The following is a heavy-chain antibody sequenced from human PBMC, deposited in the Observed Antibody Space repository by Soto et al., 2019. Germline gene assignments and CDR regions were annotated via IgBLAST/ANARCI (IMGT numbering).Heavy chain of an antibody. Sequence: ASVKVSCKASGYTFTSYGISWVRQAPGQGLEWMGWISAYNGNTNYAQKLQGRVTMTTDTSTSTAYMELRSLRSDDTAVYYCARGEDIVVVPAALNWFDPWGQGTLVTGSS. V-gene: IGHV1-18*01. CDR3: ARGEDIVVVPAALNWFDP. CDR2: ISAYNGNT. D-gene: IGHD2-2*01. J-gene: IGHJ5*02. CDR1: GYTFTSYG.